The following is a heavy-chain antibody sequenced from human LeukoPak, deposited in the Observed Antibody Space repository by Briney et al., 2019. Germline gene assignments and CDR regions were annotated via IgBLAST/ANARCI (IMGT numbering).Heavy chain of an antibody. CDR2: INWNGGST. D-gene: IGHD1-26*01. J-gene: IGHJ4*02. V-gene: IGHV3-20*04. CDR1: GFTFDDYG. Sequence: PGGSLRLSCAASGFTFDDYGMSWVRQAPGKGLEWVSGINWNGGSTGYADSVKGRFTISRDNAKNSLYLQMNSLRAEDTALHYCASTRELLPARFDYWGQGTLVTVSS. CDR3: ASTRELLPARFDY.